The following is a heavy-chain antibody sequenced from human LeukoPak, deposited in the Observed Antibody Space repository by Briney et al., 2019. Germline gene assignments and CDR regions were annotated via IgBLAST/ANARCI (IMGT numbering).Heavy chain of an antibody. CDR2: ISYDGSQK. CDR3: AKDRSHCFYGVCSEFDH. CDR1: GFTLSSYG. Sequence: PGKSLRLSCVASGFTLSSYGMHWVRQAPGKGLEWVALISYDGSQKYYADSVKGRFTVSRDNSKSLLYLQMDSLRAEDTAVYFCAKDRSHCFYGVCSEFDHWGQGTLATVSS. D-gene: IGHD2-8*01. J-gene: IGHJ4*02. V-gene: IGHV3-30*18.